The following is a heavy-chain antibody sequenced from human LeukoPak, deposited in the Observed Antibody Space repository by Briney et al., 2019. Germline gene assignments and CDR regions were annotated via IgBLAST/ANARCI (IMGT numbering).Heavy chain of an antibody. D-gene: IGHD2-2*02. Sequence: SETLSLTCAVYGGSFSGYYWSWIRQPPGKGLEWIGEINHSGSTNYNPSLKRRVTISVDTSKNQFSLKLSSVTAADTAVYYCARGGRYCSSTSCYSGYYYGMDVWGQGTTVTVSS. J-gene: IGHJ6*02. V-gene: IGHV4-34*01. CDR3: ARGGRYCSSTSCYSGYYYGMDV. CDR1: GGSFSGYY. CDR2: INHSGST.